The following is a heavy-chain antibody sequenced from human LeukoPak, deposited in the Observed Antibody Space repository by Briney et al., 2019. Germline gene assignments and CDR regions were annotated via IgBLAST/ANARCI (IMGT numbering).Heavy chain of an antibody. CDR1: GGSFSGYY. D-gene: IGHD6-13*01. Sequence: PSETLSLTCAVYGGSFSGYYWSWIRQPPGKGLEWIGEFNHSGSTNYNPSLKSRVTISVDTSKNQFSLKLSSVTAAGTAVYYCARGRKSSSWYVNYYGMDVWGQGTTVTVSS. V-gene: IGHV4-34*01. J-gene: IGHJ6*02. CDR3: ARGRKSSSWYVNYYGMDV. CDR2: FNHSGST.